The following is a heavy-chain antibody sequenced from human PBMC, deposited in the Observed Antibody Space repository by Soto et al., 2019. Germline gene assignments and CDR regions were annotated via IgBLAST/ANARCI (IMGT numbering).Heavy chain of an antibody. CDR3: ARVGPSVVEPSAANCSFYQGMEV. D-gene: IGHD2-2*01. Sequence: QVQLKQSGGEVKNSGASVKVSCQSAGYAFIKYVINWVRQAPGKGLEWLGWISPYNDDTNYAQSLQDRITMTRDTSTNIAYMEVRNLRSSDTTVDYCARVGPSVVEPSAANCSFYQGMEVWGQGTTVIVS. CDR1: GYAFIKYV. CDR2: ISPYNDDT. V-gene: IGHV1-18*01. J-gene: IGHJ6*02.